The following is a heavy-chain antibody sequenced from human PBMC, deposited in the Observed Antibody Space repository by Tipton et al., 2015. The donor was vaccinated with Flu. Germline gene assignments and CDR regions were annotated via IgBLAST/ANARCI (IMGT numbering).Heavy chain of an antibody. Sequence: TLSLTCTVSGYSLRGDYYWAWIRQPPGKGLEWIGSSHHSGGTYYNPSLKSRVTISVDTPKSQFSLRLNSVTAADTAIYYCARHRGTTATTLDWFDPWGQGTLVNVSS. J-gene: IGHJ5*02. CDR2: SHHSGGT. CDR3: ARHRGTTATTLDWFDP. CDR1: GYSLRGDYY. D-gene: IGHD4-17*01. V-gene: IGHV4-38-2*02.